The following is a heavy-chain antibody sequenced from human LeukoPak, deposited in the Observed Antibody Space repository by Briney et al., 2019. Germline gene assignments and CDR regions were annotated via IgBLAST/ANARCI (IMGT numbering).Heavy chain of an antibody. V-gene: IGHV4-39*07. CDR2: IYHTGSN. J-gene: IGHJ3*02. Sequence: PSETLSLTCAVSGASISGSGYYWGWIRQPPGKGLEWIGSIYHTGSNYYNLSLKSRVTISVDTSKNQFSLKLSSVTAADTAVYYCARGEMATIEDAFDIWGQGTMVTVSS. CDR3: ARGEMATIEDAFDI. CDR1: GASISGSGYY. D-gene: IGHD5-24*01.